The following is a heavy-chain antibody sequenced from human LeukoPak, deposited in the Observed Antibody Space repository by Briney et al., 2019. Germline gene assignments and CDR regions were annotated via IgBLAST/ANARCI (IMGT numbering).Heavy chain of an antibody. V-gene: IGHV3-53*01. CDR3: ARGWLVGFDY. D-gene: IGHD6-19*01. Sequence: GGSLRLSCAASGFTFSSYEMNWVRQAPGKGLEWVSVIYSGGSTYYADSVKGRFTISRDNSKNTLYLQMNSLRAEDTAVYYCARGWLVGFDYWGQGTLVTVSS. CDR2: IYSGGST. J-gene: IGHJ4*02. CDR1: GFTFSSYE.